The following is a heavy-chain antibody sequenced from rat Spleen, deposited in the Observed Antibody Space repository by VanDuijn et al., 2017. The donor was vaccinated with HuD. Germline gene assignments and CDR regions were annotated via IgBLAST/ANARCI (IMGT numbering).Heavy chain of an antibody. D-gene: IGHD1-10*01. CDR2: INNVGGT. V-gene: IGHV3-3*01. J-gene: IGHJ3*01. CDR3: ARLGATYWFAS. CDR1: GYSITSSYG. Sequence: EVQLQESGPGLVKPSQSLSLTCSVTGYSITSSYGWNWIRKFPGNKLGWMGYINNVGGTNYNPSLKSRISITRDTSKNQFFLQVNSVTTVDTATFYCARLGATYWFASWGQGTLVTVSS.